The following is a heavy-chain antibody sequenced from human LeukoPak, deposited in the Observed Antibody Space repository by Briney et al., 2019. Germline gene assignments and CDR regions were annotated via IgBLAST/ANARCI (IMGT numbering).Heavy chain of an antibody. J-gene: IGHJ4*02. D-gene: IGHD5-24*01. CDR1: GGSFSGYY. CDR2: INHSGST. Sequence: SETLSLTCAVYGGSFSGYYWSWIRQPPGKGLEWIGEINHSGSTNYNPSLKSRVTISVDTSKNQFSLKLNSVTAADTAVYYCARIGDGNNRPPDYWGQGTTVTVSS. CDR3: ARIGDGNNRPPDY. V-gene: IGHV4-34*01.